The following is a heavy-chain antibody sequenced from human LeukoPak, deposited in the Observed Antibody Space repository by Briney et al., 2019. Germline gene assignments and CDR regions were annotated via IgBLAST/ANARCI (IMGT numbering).Heavy chain of an antibody. J-gene: IGHJ4*02. Sequence: GGSLRLSCAASGFTFSISVMSWVRQAPGKGLEWVSAISGSGGGTYYADSVKGRFTISRDNSKKTLYLQMYSLRAEDTAVYYCAKVAEMATIGGLDYWGQGTLVTVSA. CDR2: ISGSGGGT. CDR3: AKVAEMATIGGLDY. V-gene: IGHV3-23*01. CDR1: GFTFSISV. D-gene: IGHD5-24*01.